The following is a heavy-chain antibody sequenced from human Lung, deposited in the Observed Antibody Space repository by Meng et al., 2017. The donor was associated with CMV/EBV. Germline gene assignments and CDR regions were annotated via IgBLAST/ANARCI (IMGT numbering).Heavy chain of an antibody. CDR2: IPHRGSS. D-gene: IGHD3-10*01. V-gene: IGHV4-4*03. Sequence: REPRQALLEPLEPLSFTCAVSGDSITNHNWWAWVRQHPGKGLEWIGEIPHRGSSAYNPSLKSRVSMSIDKSKNQFSLKLTSVTAADTAVYHCLRRSGGSVWGQGTLVTVSS. CDR1: GDSITNHNW. J-gene: IGHJ1*01. CDR3: LRRSGGSV.